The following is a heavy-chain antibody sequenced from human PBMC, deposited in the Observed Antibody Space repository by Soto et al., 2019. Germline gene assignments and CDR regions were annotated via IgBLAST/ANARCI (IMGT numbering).Heavy chain of an antibody. CDR3: ARQPVMLSYYYYGMDV. CDR1: GYSFNKYW. Sequence: PGEALKISCMGSGYSFNKYWIGWGRQRPRKGLEWMGIIYPGDSDTRYSTSFQGQVTISADKSLSPANLQWSSLKASDTAMSYCARQPVMLSYYYYGMDVWGQGTTVTVYS. D-gene: IGHD3-16*01. J-gene: IGHJ6*02. CDR2: IYPGDSDT. V-gene: IGHV5-51*01.